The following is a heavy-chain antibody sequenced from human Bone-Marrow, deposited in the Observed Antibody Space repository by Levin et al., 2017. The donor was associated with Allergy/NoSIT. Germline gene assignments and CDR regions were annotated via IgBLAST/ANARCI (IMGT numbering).Heavy chain of an antibody. V-gene: IGHV3-11*01. CDR2: ITISGRTT. CDR3: VRGGGYNFYYFIMDV. CDR1: GFTFSDYY. Sequence: GESLKISCAASGFTFSDYYMTWIRQAPGKGLEWVSSITISGRTTYYADSVKGRFTISRDNTKNSLYLQMNSLRADDTAVYYCVRGGGYNFYYFIMDVWGPGTTVTVSS. J-gene: IGHJ6*02. D-gene: IGHD3-22*01.